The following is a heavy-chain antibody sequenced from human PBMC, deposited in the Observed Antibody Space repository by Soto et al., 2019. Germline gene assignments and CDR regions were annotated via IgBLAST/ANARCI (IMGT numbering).Heavy chain of an antibody. CDR2: IWYDGSNK. V-gene: IGHV3-33*01. Sequence: QVQLVDSGGGVVQPGRSLRLSCAASGFTFSSYGMHWVRQAPGKGLEWVAVIWYDGSNKYYADSVKGRFTISRDNSKNTLYLQMNSLRAEDTAVYYCARGQALYGMDVWGQGTTVTVSS. CDR1: GFTFSSYG. CDR3: ARGQALYGMDV. J-gene: IGHJ6*02.